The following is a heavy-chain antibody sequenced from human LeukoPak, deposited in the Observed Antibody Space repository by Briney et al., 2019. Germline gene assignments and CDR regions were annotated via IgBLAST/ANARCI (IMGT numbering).Heavy chain of an antibody. V-gene: IGHV5-51*01. Sequence: GESLKISCKGSAYSFTSYWIGWVRQMPGKGLEWMGIIYPDDSDTRYSPSFQGQVTISADKSISSTYLQWSSLNASDTAMYNYARRYYDRSGTSNYFDYWGQGTLVTVSS. D-gene: IGHD3-10*01. J-gene: IGHJ4*02. CDR2: IYPDDSDT. CDR3: ARRYYDRSGTSNYFDY. CDR1: AYSFTSYW.